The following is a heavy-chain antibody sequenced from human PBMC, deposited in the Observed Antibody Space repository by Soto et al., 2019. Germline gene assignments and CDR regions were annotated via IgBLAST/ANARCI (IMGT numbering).Heavy chain of an antibody. J-gene: IGHJ4*02. CDR2: VFHRETT. Sequence: SETLSLTCAVSGASISSGGYSWSWIRQPPGRGLEWIGHVFHRETTYYNPSLKSRVTMSVDSSKNQFSLKLTSVTAADTAVYYCARGGQQFLDNWGQGTLVTVSS. V-gene: IGHV4-30-2*01. CDR3: ARGGQQFLDN. D-gene: IGHD4-4*01. CDR1: GASISSGGYS.